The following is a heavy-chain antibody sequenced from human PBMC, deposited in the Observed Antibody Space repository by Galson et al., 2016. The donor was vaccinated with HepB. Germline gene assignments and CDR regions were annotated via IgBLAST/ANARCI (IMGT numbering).Heavy chain of an antibody. CDR2: INTDTGSP. CDR3: ASGSGSSLAF. V-gene: IGHV7-4-1*02. CDR1: GYSFTSYP. D-gene: IGHD3-10*01. Sequence: SVKVSCKASGYSFTSYPINWVRQAPGQGLEWMGWINTDTGSPAYAQGFTGRFVFSLDSSVSTAYLQIINLKTEDTAVYFCASGSGSSLAFWGQGSWVTVSS. J-gene: IGHJ4*02.